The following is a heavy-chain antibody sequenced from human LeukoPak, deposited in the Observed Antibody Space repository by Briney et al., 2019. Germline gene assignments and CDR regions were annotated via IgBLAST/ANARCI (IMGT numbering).Heavy chain of an antibody. CDR1: GFTFSTYS. Sequence: TGGSLSLSCAASGFTFSTYSMAWVRQAPGEGRDWLAFMSDTGKSTYYADSVRGRFTISRDNSKNTVYLQLNGLRAEDTAIYYCAKRNIMIIEDLWGQGPLVAVPS. CDR2: MSDTGKST. CDR3: AKRNIMIIEDL. V-gene: IGHV3-23*01. J-gene: IGHJ5*02. D-gene: IGHD3-16*01.